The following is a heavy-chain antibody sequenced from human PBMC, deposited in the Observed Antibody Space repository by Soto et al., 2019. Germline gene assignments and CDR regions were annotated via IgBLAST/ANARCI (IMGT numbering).Heavy chain of an antibody. CDR2: INSDGSST. J-gene: IGHJ6*02. V-gene: IGHV3-74*01. CDR1: RFTFSSYW. CDR3: ARRREGYYYGLDV. Sequence: PGGSLRLSCAASRFTFSSYWMYWVRQAPGKGLVWVSRINSDGSSTRYADSVKGRFSISRDNSKSTLYLQMNTLRAEDTAVYYCARRREGYYYGLDVWDQGTTVTVSS. D-gene: IGHD1-26*01.